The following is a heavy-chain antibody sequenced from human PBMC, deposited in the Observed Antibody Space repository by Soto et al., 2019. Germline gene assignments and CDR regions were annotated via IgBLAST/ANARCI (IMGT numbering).Heavy chain of an antibody. V-gene: IGHV4-59*01. D-gene: IGHD5-18*01. CDR3: ARSVNRGYSYGYGH. Sequence: SETLSLTCSVSCGAISNYYWSWIRQPPGKGLEWIGYIYHTGSTSNNPSLKSRVTLSVDTSKNQLSLNLTSVTAADTAIYYCARSVNRGYSYGYGHWGQGTLVTVSS. CDR2: IYHTGST. CDR1: CGAISNYY. J-gene: IGHJ4*02.